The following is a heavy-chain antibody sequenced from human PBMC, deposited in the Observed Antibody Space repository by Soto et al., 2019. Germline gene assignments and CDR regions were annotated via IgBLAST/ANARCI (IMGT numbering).Heavy chain of an antibody. CDR3: TTDPSSGWSPDY. V-gene: IGHV3-15*07. CDR1: GFTFSNAW. CDR2: IKSKTDGGTT. Sequence: GGSLRLSCAASGFTFSNAWMNWVRQAPGKGLEWVGRIKSKTDGGTTDYAATVKGRFTISRDDSKNTLYLQMNSLKTEDTAVYYCTTDPSSGWSPDYWGQGTLVTVSS. D-gene: IGHD6-19*01. J-gene: IGHJ4*02.